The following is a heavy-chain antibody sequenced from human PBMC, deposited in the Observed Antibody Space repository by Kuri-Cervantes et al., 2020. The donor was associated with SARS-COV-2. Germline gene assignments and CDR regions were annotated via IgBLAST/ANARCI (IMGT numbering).Heavy chain of an antibody. Sequence: GESLKISCAASGFTFDDYGMSWVRQAPGKGLEWVSGINWNGGSTGYADSVKGRFTISRDNAKNSLYLQMNSLRAEDTALYYCARDFSGTGDAFDIWGQGTMVTVSS. D-gene: IGHD1-26*01. CDR2: INWNGGST. V-gene: IGHV3-20*04. J-gene: IGHJ3*02. CDR3: ARDFSGTGDAFDI. CDR1: GFTFDDYG.